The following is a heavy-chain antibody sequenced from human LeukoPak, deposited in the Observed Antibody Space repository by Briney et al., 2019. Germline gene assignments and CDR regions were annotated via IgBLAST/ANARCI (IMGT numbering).Heavy chain of an antibody. CDR3: ARDKNSQLDY. D-gene: IGHD1/OR15-1a*01. CDR1: GGSISSSNW. CDR2: IYHSGNT. V-gene: IGHV4-4*02. Sequence: SGTLSLTCAVSGGSISSSNWWSWVRQPPGKGLEWIGEIYHSGNTNYNLSLKSRVTISVDTSKNQFSLKLSSVTAADTAVYYCARDKNSQLDYWGQGTLVTVSS. J-gene: IGHJ4*02.